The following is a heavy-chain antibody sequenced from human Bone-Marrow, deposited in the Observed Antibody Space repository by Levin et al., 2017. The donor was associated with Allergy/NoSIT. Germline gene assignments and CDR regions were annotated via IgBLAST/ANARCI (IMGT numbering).Heavy chain of an antibody. CDR1: GYTFTNSL. Sequence: GESLKISCTASGYTFTNSLMHWVRQAPGQGLEWVGVINPNDFITSYAQNLEGRVAMSVDTSTSTVYMELTGLKSDDTAIYYCARDPPTHHVIRSPPSSIYVGMDVWGQGTTVNVSS. V-gene: IGHV1-46*04. J-gene: IGHJ6*02. CDR2: INPNDFIT. CDR3: ARDPPTHHVIRSPPSSIYVGMDV. D-gene: IGHD4-23*01.